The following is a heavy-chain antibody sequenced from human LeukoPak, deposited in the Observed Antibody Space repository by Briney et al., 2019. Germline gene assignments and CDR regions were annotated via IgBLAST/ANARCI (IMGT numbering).Heavy chain of an antibody. CDR1: GFALSSHW. Sequence: GGSLRLSCAASGFALSSHWMTWVRQVPGRGPEWVANVNRDGSETYYLDSVKGRFTISKDNAKNSLYLQVNSLRADDTAVYYCARVYSSSSGKNVFDIWGQGTMVIVSS. CDR3: ARVYSSSSGKNVFDI. D-gene: IGHD6-6*01. V-gene: IGHV3-7*03. CDR2: VNRDGSET. J-gene: IGHJ3*02.